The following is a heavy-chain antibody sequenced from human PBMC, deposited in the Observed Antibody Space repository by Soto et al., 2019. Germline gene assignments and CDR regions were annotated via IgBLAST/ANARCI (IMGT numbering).Heavy chain of an antibody. V-gene: IGHV1-69*02. Sequence: QVQLVQSGAEVKKPGSSVKVSCKASGGIFNRYSVSWVRQAPGQGLEWMGRIIPLFGITNYAQKFQGRVMITADKSTITAYLERNGLRSEATALYYCATFYGGDCTTTYCYGDFDYWGQGTLVTVTS. J-gene: IGHJ4*02. D-gene: IGHD2-8*01. CDR1: GGIFNRYS. CDR3: ATFYGGDCTTTYCYGDFDY. CDR2: IIPLFGIT.